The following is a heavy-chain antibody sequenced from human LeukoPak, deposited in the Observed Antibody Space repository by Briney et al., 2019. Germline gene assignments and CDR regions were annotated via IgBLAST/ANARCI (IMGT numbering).Heavy chain of an antibody. J-gene: IGHJ6*04. D-gene: IGHD2-15*01. CDR3: ARASRISRMDV. CDR1: GFTFDDYG. Sequence: GGSLRLSCAASGFTFDDYGMSWVRQAPGKGLEWVSGINWNGGSTGYADSVKGRFTISRGNAKSSLYLQMNSLRAEDTALYYCARASRISRMDVWGKGTTVTVSS. V-gene: IGHV3-20*04. CDR2: INWNGGST.